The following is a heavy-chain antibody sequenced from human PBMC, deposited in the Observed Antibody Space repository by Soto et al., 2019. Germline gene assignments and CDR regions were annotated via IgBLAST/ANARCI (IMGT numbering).Heavy chain of an antibody. CDR2: IYYSVNI. CDR1: GGSISSSSYY. Sequence: PSETLSLTCTVSGGSISSSSYYWGWIRQPPGKGLEWIGSIYYSVNIYYSPSLESRISISVDTSKNQFSLKLSSVTAADTAVYYCAGTSGTFYTPIDYWGKGTLVTVS. V-gene: IGHV4-39*07. J-gene: IGHJ4*02. D-gene: IGHD2-2*02. CDR3: AGTSGTFYTPIDY.